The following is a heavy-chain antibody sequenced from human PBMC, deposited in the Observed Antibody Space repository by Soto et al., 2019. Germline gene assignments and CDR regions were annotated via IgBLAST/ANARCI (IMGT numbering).Heavy chain of an antibody. J-gene: IGHJ4*02. V-gene: IGHV3-74*01. CDR1: GFTFSTFW. CDR3: ARDFEY. CDR2: INSDGSST. Sequence: EVQLVESGGGLVQPGGSLRLSCEASGFTFSTFWMHWVRQAPGKGLVWVSRINSDGSSTNYADSVKGRVTISRDNAKNTLYLQLNSLRPEDTAVYYCARDFEYWGRGTLGTVSS.